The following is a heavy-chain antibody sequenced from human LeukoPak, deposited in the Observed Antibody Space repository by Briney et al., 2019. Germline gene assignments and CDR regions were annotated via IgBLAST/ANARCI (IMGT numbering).Heavy chain of an antibody. D-gene: IGHD3-22*01. CDR2: INHSGST. V-gene: IGHV4-34*01. J-gene: IGHJ4*02. CDR3: ARGVARTYYSDTSGYAAADY. Sequence: PSETLSLTCAVYGESFSGYYWSWIRQPSGKGLEWIGEINHSGSTNYNPSLKSRVTISVDTSKNQFSLKLSSVTAADTAVYYCARGVARTYYSDTSGYAAADYWGQGTLVTVSS. CDR1: GESFSGYY.